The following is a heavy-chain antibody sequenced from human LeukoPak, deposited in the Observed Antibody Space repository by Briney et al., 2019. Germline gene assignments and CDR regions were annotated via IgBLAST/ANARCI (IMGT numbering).Heavy chain of an antibody. V-gene: IGHV4-34*01. CDR2: INHSGST. CDR3: ARDGGLYGSGPMDV. Sequence: PSETLSLTCAVYGVSFSGYYWSWIRQPPGKGLEWIGEINHSGSTNYNPSLKSRVTISVDTSKNQFSPKLSSVTAADTAVYYCARDGGLYGSGPMDVWGQGTTVTVS. CDR1: GVSFSGYY. D-gene: IGHD3-10*01. J-gene: IGHJ6*02.